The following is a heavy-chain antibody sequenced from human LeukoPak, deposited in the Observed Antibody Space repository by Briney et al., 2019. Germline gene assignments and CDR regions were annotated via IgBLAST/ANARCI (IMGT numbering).Heavy chain of an antibody. Sequence: GGSLRLSCASSGFTFSSYAMSWVRQAPGKGLEWVSGISGGGDSTYYADSVKGRFTISRDNSKNTLYLQMDSLRAEDTAVYYCATFQIVVVPAAEDFDYWGQGTLVTVSS. CDR3: ATFQIVVVPAAEDFDY. CDR1: GFTFSSYA. D-gene: IGHD2-2*01. V-gene: IGHV3-23*01. CDR2: ISGGGDST. J-gene: IGHJ4*02.